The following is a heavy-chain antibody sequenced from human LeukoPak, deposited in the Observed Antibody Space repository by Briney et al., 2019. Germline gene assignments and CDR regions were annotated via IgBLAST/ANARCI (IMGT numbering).Heavy chain of an antibody. D-gene: IGHD3-22*01. J-gene: IGHJ2*01. CDR3: CRCLEYYDNITYWYFDL. Sequence: GGSLRLSCAASGFTFSRYSMNWVRQAPGKGLEWVSSISSSRSYIYYAASVRGRFTISRDNAKNPLYLQMNVLSAEDTAVYYCCRCLEYYDNITYWYFDLGGGSTRDSVST. CDR1: GFTFSRYS. CDR2: ISSSRSYI. V-gene: IGHV3-21*01.